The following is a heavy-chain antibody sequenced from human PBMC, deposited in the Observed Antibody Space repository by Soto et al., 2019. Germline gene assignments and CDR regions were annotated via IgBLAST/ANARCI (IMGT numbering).Heavy chain of an antibody. CDR2: IYYSGST. V-gene: IGHV4-30-4*01. J-gene: IGHJ3*02. D-gene: IGHD3-10*01. CDR1: GGSISSGDYY. Sequence: QVQLQESGPGLVKPSQTLSLTCTVSGGSISSGDYYWSWIRQPPGKGLEWIGYIYYSGSTYYNPSLKSRVTISVDTSKNQFSRKLSSVTAADTAVYYCAVTPLWFGEWGGAFDIWGQGTMVTVSS. CDR3: AVTPLWFGEWGGAFDI.